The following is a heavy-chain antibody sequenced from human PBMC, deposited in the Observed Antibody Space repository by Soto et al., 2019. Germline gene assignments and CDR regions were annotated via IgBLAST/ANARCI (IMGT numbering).Heavy chain of an antibody. CDR1: GGSFSSQA. CDR2: LIPTFGTA. Sequence: AVEVSCKASGGSFSSQAVIWVRQDPGQGLEWMGALIPTFGTANYAQRFQGRVTITADESTSTAYMELSSLRSEDTGVCFCARDRTYESGGLDYNVMDVCRQGTPVTVTS. V-gene: IGHV1-69*13. D-gene: IGHD3-22*01. J-gene: IGHJ6*02. CDR3: ARDRTYESGGLDYNVMDV.